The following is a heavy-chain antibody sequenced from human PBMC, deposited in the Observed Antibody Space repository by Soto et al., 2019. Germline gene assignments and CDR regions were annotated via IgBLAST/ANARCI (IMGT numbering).Heavy chain of an antibody. CDR2: ITGSGGST. V-gene: IGHV3-23*01. D-gene: IGHD5-12*01. CDR3: AKDLEWLRFYFDY. J-gene: IGHJ4*02. CDR1: GFTFSSYA. Sequence: EVQLLESGGGLVQPGGSLRLSCAASGFTFSSYAMSWVRQAPGKGLEWVSAITGSGGSTYSADSVKGRFTISRDNSKNTLYLQMNSLRAEDTAVYYCAKDLEWLRFYFDYWGQGTLVPVSS.